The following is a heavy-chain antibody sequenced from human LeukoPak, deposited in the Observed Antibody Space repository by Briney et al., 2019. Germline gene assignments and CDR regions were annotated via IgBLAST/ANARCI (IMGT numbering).Heavy chain of an antibody. J-gene: IGHJ4*02. V-gene: IGHV3-74*01. CDR2: INSDGSST. CDR1: GFTFSSYW. D-gene: IGHD3-22*01. CDR3: AKDSGPYTSGYYGH. Sequence: GGSLRLSCAASGFTFSSYWMHWVRHAPGKGLVWVSHINSDGSSTSYADSVKGRFTISRDNSKNTLFLQMNSLRAEDTAVYYCAKDSGPYTSGYYGHWGQGTLVTVSS.